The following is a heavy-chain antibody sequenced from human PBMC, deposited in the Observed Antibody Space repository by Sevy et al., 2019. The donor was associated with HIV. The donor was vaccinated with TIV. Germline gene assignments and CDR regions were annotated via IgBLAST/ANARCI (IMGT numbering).Heavy chain of an antibody. CDR2: LSGSGGTT. V-gene: IGHV3-23*01. J-gene: IGHJ3*01. CDR1: GFTFFSHV. D-gene: IGHD6-13*01. Sequence: WGSLRLSCAASGFTFFSHVMSWVRRAPGKGLEWVSGLSGSGGTTYYADSVKGRFSISRDNSKNKLYLQMSSLRIEDTAVYYCATGTTDSSISWVFDVWGQGTMVTVSS. CDR3: ATGTTDSSISWVFDV.